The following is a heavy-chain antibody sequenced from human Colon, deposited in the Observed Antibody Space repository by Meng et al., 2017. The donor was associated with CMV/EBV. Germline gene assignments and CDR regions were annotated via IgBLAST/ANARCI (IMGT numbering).Heavy chain of an antibody. CDR1: GYTFSNYG. CDR2: VNAENGDT. V-gene: IGHV1-18*01. J-gene: IGHJ4*02. CDR3: ARVIQSSGVVISPFNY. D-gene: IGHD3-3*01. Sequence: ASVKVSCKAYGYTFSNYGMSWVRQAPGQGLEWLGWVNAENGDTNYAQKVQDRVAMTADTSTSTACMELRSLRSDDTAVYYCARVIQSSGVVISPFNYWGQGTMVTVSS.